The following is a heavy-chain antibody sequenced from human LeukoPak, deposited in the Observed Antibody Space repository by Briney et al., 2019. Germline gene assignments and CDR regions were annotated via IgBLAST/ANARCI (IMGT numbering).Heavy chain of an antibody. CDR3: ARSLREQWLVNYYYYYMDV. CDR2: ISYDGSNK. CDR1: GFTFSSYA. D-gene: IGHD6-19*01. V-gene: IGHV3-30*04. J-gene: IGHJ6*03. Sequence: GGSLRLSCAASGFTFSSYAMHWVRQAPGKGLEWVAVISYDGSNKYYADSVKGRFTISRDNSKNTLYLQMNSLRAEDTAVYYCARSLREQWLVNYYYYYMDVWGKGTTVTVSS.